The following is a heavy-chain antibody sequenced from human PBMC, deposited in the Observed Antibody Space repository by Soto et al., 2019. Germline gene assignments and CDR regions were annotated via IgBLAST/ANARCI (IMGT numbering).Heavy chain of an antibody. CDR3: ARPLWRDDYNWGYFDL. V-gene: IGHV3-30-3*01. CDR1: GFTFSSYA. CDR2: ISYDGSNK. J-gene: IGHJ2*01. D-gene: IGHD4-4*01. Sequence: QVQLVEAGGGVVQPGRSLRLSCAASGFTFSSYAMHWVRQEPGKGLEWVAVISYDGSNKYYTDSVKGRFTISRDNSKNTLYLQRNSLRAADTAVYYCARPLWRDDYNWGYFDLWGRGTLVTVSS.